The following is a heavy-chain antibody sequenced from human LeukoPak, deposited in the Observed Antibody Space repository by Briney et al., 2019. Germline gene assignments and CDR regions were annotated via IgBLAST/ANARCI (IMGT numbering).Heavy chain of an antibody. J-gene: IGHJ4*02. CDR2: ISYDGSNK. Sequence: GGSLRLSCAASGFTFSSYAMHWVRQAPGKGLEWVAVISYDGSNKYYADSVKGRFTISRDNSKNTLYLQVNSLRAEDTAVYYCARPLGYCSSTSCSMGDYWGQGTLVTVSS. V-gene: IGHV3-30-3*01. CDR3: ARPLGYCSSTSCSMGDY. D-gene: IGHD2-2*01. CDR1: GFTFSSYA.